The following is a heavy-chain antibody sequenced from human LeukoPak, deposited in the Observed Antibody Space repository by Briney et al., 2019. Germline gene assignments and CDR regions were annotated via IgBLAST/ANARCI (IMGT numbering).Heavy chain of an antibody. D-gene: IGHD2-21*02. CDR3: AKRLGDPRAFDY. CDR1: GFTFSSYA. V-gene: IGHV3-23*01. CDR2: ISSITSNT. J-gene: IGHJ4*02. Sequence: GGSLRLSCAAPGFTFSSYAMSWVRQAPGKGLEWVSTISSITSNTYYADSVRGRFTISRDNSKNTLYLQMDGLRADDTAVYYCAKRLGDPRAFDYWGQGTLVTVSS.